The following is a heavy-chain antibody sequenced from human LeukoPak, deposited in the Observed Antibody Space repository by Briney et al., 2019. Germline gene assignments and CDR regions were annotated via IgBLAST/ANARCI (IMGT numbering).Heavy chain of an antibody. V-gene: IGHV4-59*01. Sequence: PSETLSLTCTVSGGSISSYYWSWIRQPPGKGLEWIGYIYYSGSTNYNPSLKSRVTISVDTSKNQFSLKLSSVTAADTAVYYCARGSWSYYYMDVRGKGTTVTISS. CDR2: IYYSGST. J-gene: IGHJ6*03. CDR3: ARGSWSYYYMDV. CDR1: GGSISSYY. D-gene: IGHD6-13*01.